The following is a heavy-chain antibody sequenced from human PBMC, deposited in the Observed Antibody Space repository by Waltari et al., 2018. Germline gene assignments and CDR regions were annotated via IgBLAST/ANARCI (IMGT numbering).Heavy chain of an antibody. Sequence: EVQLVESGGGLVQPGRSLRLSCAASGFTFDDYAMHWVRQAPGKGLEWVSGISWNSGSIGYADSVKGRFTISRDNAKNSLYLQMNSLRAEDTALYYCAKVRDYYFDYWGQGTLVTVSS. J-gene: IGHJ4*02. CDR1: GFTFDDYA. CDR2: ISWNSGSI. V-gene: IGHV3-9*01. CDR3: AKVRDYYFDY.